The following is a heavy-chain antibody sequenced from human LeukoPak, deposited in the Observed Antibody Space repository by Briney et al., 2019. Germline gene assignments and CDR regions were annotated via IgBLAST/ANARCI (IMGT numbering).Heavy chain of an antibody. Sequence: PSETLSLTCTVSGGSVSSGSYYWSWIRQPPGKGLEWIGYIYYSGSTNYNPSLKSRVTISVDTSKNQFSLKLSSVTAADTAMYYCARLYSSGWYFDYWGQGTLVTVSS. CDR3: ARLYSSGWYFDY. CDR2: IYYSGST. J-gene: IGHJ4*02. D-gene: IGHD6-19*01. V-gene: IGHV4-61*01. CDR1: GGSVSSGSYY.